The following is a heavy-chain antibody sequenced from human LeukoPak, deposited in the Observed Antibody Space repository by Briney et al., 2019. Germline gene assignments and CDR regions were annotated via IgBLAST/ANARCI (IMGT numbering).Heavy chain of an antibody. J-gene: IGHJ4*02. Sequence: GGSLRLSCAASGFTFSSYAMSWVRQAPGKGLEWASAISGSGGSTYYADSVKGRFTISRDNSKNTLYLQMNSLRAEDTAVYYCAKVTTMVRGGLDYWGQGTLVTVSS. CDR2: ISGSGGST. D-gene: IGHD3-10*01. CDR3: AKVTTMVRGGLDY. V-gene: IGHV3-23*01. CDR1: GFTFSSYA.